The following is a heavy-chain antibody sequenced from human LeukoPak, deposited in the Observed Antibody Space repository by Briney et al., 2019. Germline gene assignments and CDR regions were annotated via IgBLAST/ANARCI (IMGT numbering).Heavy chain of an antibody. D-gene: IGHD2-2*01. V-gene: IGHV3-7*03. CDR1: GFTFSSYW. CDR2: IKQDGSEK. Sequence: GGSLRLSCAASGFTFSSYWMSWVRQAPGKGLEWVANIKQDGSEKYYVDSVKGRFTISRGNAKNSLYLQMNSLRAEDTAVYYCARSWYQLLWSAFDIWGQGTMVTVS. J-gene: IGHJ3*02. CDR3: ARSWYQLLWSAFDI.